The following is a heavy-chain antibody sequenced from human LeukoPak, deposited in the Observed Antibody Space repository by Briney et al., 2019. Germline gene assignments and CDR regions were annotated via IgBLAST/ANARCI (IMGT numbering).Heavy chain of an antibody. CDR1: GFTFSSYG. V-gene: IGHV3-30*18. CDR2: ISYDGSNK. Sequence: GGSLRLSCAASGFTFSSYGMHWVRQAPGKGLEWVAVISYDGSNKYYADSVKGRFTISRDNSKNTLYLQMNSLRAEDTAVYYCAKDKGVRGVIWYWGQGTLVTVSS. D-gene: IGHD3-10*01. J-gene: IGHJ4*02. CDR3: AKDKGVRGVIWY.